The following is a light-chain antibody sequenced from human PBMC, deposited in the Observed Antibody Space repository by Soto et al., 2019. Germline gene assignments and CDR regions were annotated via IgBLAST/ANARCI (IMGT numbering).Light chain of an antibody. CDR3: LQDYNYPWT. Sequence: AIPMTQSPSSLSSSVGDRVTITCRASQGIRNDLGWYQQKPGKAPKLLIYAASSLQSGVPSRFSGSGSGTDFTLTISSLQPEDFATYYCLQDYNYPWTFGQGTKVEIK. CDR2: AAS. V-gene: IGKV1-6*01. J-gene: IGKJ1*01. CDR1: QGIRND.